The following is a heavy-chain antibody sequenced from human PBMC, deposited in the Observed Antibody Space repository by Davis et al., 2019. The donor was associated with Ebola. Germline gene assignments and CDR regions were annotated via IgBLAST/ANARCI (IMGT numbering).Heavy chain of an antibody. CDR1: GDSISSSNW. CDR2: ISQSGST. D-gene: IGHD6-13*01. J-gene: IGHJ4*02. CDR3: ARHWAGYSSSWFFFDY. V-gene: IGHV4-4*02. Sequence: MPSETLSLTCAVSGDSISSSNWWSWVRQPPGKGLEWIGEISQSGSTYYNPSLKSRVTISVDTSKNQFSLKLSSVTAADTAVYYCARHWAGYSSSWFFFDYWGQGTLVTVSS.